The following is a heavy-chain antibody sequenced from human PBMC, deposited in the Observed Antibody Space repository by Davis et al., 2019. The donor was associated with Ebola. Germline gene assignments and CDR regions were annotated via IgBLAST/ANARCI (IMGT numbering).Heavy chain of an antibody. J-gene: IGHJ6*04. CDR3: AREDYYYYGMDV. CDR1: VITFSSYA. Sequence: GGSLRLSCADSVITFSSYAMTWVRQAPGKGLEWVSAISGSGGSTYYADSVKGRFTISRDNSKNTLYLQMDSLRAEDTAVYYCAREDYYYYGMDVWGKGTTVTVSS. CDR2: ISGSGGST. V-gene: IGHV3-23*01.